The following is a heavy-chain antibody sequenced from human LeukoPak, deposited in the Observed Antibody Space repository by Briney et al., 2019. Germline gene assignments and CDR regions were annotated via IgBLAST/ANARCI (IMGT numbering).Heavy chain of an antibody. CDR2: ISGSGGGT. V-gene: IGHV3-23*01. CDR3: AKHNENYYDSSGYYYFDY. CDR1: EFTFGSYA. D-gene: IGHD3-22*01. Sequence: QPGGSLRISCAASEFTFGSYAMGWVRQAPGKGLEWVSSISGSGGGTYYADSVKGRFTISRDNSKNTLFLQINGLRAEDTAVYFCAKHNENYYDSSGYYYFDYWGQGTLAIVSS. J-gene: IGHJ4*02.